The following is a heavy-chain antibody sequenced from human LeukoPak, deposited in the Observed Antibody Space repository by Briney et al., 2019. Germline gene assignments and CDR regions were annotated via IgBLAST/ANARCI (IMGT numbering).Heavy chain of an antibody. CDR3: AKGDLWEPLDH. Sequence: GGSLRLSCAASGFTFSSYGMHWVRQAPGKGLEWVAFIRYDGNNKYYADSVKGRFTISRDNSKNTLYLQMYSLRAEDTAVYYCAKGDLWEPLDHWGQGTLVTVSS. CDR2: IRYDGNNK. CDR1: GFTFSSYG. D-gene: IGHD1-26*01. V-gene: IGHV3-30*02. J-gene: IGHJ4*02.